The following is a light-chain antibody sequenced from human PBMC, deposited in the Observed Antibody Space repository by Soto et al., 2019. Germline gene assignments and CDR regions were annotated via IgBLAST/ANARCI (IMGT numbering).Light chain of an antibody. CDR3: QQYNSYSAGT. J-gene: IGKJ1*01. CDR1: QSIDSW. Sequence: DIQMTQSPSTLSASVGDRVTITCRASQSIDSWLAWYQQKPGKAPNLLIYKASSLESGVPSRFSGSGSGTEFHLTISSLQPDDFATYYCQQYNSYSAGTFGQGTKVEIK. V-gene: IGKV1-5*03. CDR2: KAS.